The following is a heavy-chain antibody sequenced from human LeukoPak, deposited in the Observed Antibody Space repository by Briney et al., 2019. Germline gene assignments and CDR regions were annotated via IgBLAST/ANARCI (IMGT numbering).Heavy chain of an antibody. CDR1: GGSISSSSYY. V-gene: IGHV4-39*01. CDR3: ARKKTGATNGLDV. J-gene: IGHJ6*02. Sequence: SETLSLTCTVSGGSISSSSYYWGWIRQPPGEGPEWIGSISYSGRTHYNPSLKSRVSISVDTSKNQFSLNLSSVTAADTAVYYYARKKTGATNGLDVWGQGTTVTVSS. CDR2: ISYSGRT. D-gene: IGHD1-1*01.